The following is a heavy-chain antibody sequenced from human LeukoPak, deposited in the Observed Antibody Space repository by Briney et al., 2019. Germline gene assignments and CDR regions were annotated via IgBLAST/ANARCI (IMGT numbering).Heavy chain of an antibody. CDR1: GYTLTELS. CDR3: ATPGGDPATRSYYYYGMDV. CDR2: FDPEDGET. V-gene: IGHV1-24*01. Sequence: ASVKVSCKVSGYTLTELSMHWVRQAPGKGLEWMGGFDPEDGETIYAQKFQGRVTMTEDTSTDTAYMELSSLRSEDTAVYYCATPGGDPATRSYYYYGMDVWGQGTTVTVSS. D-gene: IGHD3-16*01. J-gene: IGHJ6*02.